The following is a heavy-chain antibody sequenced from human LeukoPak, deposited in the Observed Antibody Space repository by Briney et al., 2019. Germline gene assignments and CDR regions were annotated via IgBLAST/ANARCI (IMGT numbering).Heavy chain of an antibody. D-gene: IGHD3-10*01. CDR3: ARDRGVFSEFDY. V-gene: IGHV3-33*01. J-gene: IGHJ4*02. CDR1: GFAFSSYG. CDR2: IWYDGSNK. Sequence: PGGSLRLSCAASGFAFSSYGMHWVRQAPGKGLGWVAVIWYDGSNKYYADSVKGRFTISRDNSKNTLYLQMNSLRAEDTAVYYCARDRGVFSEFDYWGQGTLVTVSP.